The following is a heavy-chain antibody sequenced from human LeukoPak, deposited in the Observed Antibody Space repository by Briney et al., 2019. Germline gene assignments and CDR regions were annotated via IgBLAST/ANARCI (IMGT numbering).Heavy chain of an antibody. D-gene: IGHD2-15*01. Sequence: PGGSLRLSCAASGFTFSSYEMNWVRQAPGKGLEWVSYISSSGSTIYYADSVKGRFTISRDNAKNSLYLQMNSLRAEDTAVYYCAREKYCSGGSCYSSPSNMDVWGKGTTVTISS. V-gene: IGHV3-48*03. CDR2: ISSSGSTI. CDR3: AREKYCSGGSCYSSPSNMDV. J-gene: IGHJ6*03. CDR1: GFTFSSYE.